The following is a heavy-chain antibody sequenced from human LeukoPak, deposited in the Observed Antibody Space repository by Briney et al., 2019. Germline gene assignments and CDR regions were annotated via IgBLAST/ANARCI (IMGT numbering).Heavy chain of an antibody. V-gene: IGHV3-30-3*01. Sequence: GGSLRLSCAASGFTFSSYAMHWVRQAPGKGLEWVVVISYDGSNKYYADSVKGRFTISRDNSKNTLYLQMNSLRAEDTAVYYCARAPGVPAAKGFNWYFDLWGRGTLVTVSS. D-gene: IGHD2-2*01. CDR2: ISYDGSNK. J-gene: IGHJ2*01. CDR1: GFTFSSYA. CDR3: ARAPGVPAAKGFNWYFDL.